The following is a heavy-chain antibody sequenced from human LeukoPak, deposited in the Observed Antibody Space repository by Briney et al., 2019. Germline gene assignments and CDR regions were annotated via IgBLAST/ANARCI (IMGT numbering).Heavy chain of an antibody. J-gene: IGHJ6*02. CDR2: MNPNSGNT. D-gene: IGHD6-19*01. CDR1: GYTSTSYD. Sequence: ASVKVSCKASGYTSTSYDINWVRQATGQGLEWMGWMNPNSGNTGYAQKFQGRVTMTRNTSISTAYMELSSLRSEDTAVYYCARYSSGWYGEGYYYYYGMDVWGQGTTVTVSS. V-gene: IGHV1-8*01. CDR3: ARYSSGWYGEGYYYYYGMDV.